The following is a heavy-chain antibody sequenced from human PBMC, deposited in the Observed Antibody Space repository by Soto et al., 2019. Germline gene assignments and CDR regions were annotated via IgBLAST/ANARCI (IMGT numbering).Heavy chain of an antibody. CDR2: INHSGST. CDR3: ARPRQFYGSGSYWFDP. D-gene: IGHD3-10*01. J-gene: IGHJ5*02. CDR1: GGSFSGYY. Sequence: PSETLSLTCAVYGGSFSGYYWSWIRQPPGKGLEWIGEINHSGSTNYNPSLKSRVTISVDTSKNQFSLKLGSVTAADTAVYYCARPRQFYGSGSYWFDPWGQGTLVTVSS. V-gene: IGHV4-34*01.